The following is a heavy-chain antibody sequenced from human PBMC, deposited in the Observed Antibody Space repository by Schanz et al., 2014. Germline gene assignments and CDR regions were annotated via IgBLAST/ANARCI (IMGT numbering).Heavy chain of an antibody. CDR3: AKGQLLSYYFDY. D-gene: IGHD2-21*01. J-gene: IGHJ4*02. CDR2: TSHDGSFT. Sequence: VQLVESGGGVVQPGRSLRLSCAASGFTFNSYGMHWVRQAPGKGLVWVSRTSHDGSFTTFADSVKGRFTISRDNAKNALYLQMNSLRAEDTAVYYCAKGQLLSYYFDYWGQGTLVTVSS. V-gene: IGHV3-74*02. CDR1: GFTFNSYG.